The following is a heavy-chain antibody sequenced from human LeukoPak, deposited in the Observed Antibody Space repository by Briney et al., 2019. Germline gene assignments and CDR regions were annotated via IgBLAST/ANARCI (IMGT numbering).Heavy chain of an antibody. CDR2: IFSNDEK. D-gene: IGHD3-16*02. CDR3: ARTDYDYVWGSYHPLDQ. Sequence: ESGPVLVKPTETLTLTCTVSGFSGFSLNTARMGVSWIRQPPGKALEWLAHIFSNDEKSYRTSLKSRLTISKDPYKSQVVLTMTSMDPVDTATYYCARTDYDYVWGSYHPLDQWGQGTLVTVSS. V-gene: IGHV2-26*01. CDR1: GFSLNTARMG. J-gene: IGHJ4*02.